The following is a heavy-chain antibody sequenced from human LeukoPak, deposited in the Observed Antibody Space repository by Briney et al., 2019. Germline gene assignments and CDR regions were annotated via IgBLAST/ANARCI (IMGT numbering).Heavy chain of an antibody. CDR1: GYTFTGYY. D-gene: IGHD3-3*01. CDR2: INPNSGGT. CDR3: AREYYDFWSGYYLFGY. Sequence: ASVKVSCKASGYTFTGYYMHWERQAPGQGLEWMGWINPNSGGTNYAQKFQGRVTMTRDTSISTAYMELSRLRSDDTAVYYCAREYYDFWSGYYLFGYWGQGTLVTVSS. V-gene: IGHV1-2*02. J-gene: IGHJ4*02.